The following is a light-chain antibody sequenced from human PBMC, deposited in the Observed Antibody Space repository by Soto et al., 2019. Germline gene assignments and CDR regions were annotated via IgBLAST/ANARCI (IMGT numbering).Light chain of an antibody. CDR1: QGISSY. Sequence: DIQLTQSPSFLSASVGDRVTITCRASQGISSYLAWYQQKPGKAPKLLIYTASTLQSGGPSRFSGSGSGTEFTLTISSLQPEDFATYYCQQLNGYPLTFGGGTKVEIK. V-gene: IGKV1-9*01. CDR2: TAS. CDR3: QQLNGYPLT. J-gene: IGKJ4*01.